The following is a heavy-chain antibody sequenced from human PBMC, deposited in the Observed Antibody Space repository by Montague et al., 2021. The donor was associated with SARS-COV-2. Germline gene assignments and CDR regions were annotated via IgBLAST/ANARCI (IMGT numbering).Heavy chain of an antibody. CDR1: GFTFSDYY. Sequence: SLRLSCAASGFTFSDYYMSWIRQAPGKGLEWVSYISSSGRTIYNADSVKGRFTTSRDNAKNSMYLQMNSLRAEDTAVYYCARDPTKWELGYAFDIWGQGTMVTVSS. CDR3: ARDPTKWELGYAFDI. J-gene: IGHJ3*02. D-gene: IGHD1-26*01. V-gene: IGHV3-11*01. CDR2: ISSSGRTI.